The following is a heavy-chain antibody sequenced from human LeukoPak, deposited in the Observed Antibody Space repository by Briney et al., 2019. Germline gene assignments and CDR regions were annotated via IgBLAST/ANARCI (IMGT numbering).Heavy chain of an antibody. CDR1: GFTFSSYG. V-gene: IGHV3-30*03. D-gene: IGHD3-10*01. Sequence: GGSLRLSCVASGFTFSSYGMHWVRQAPGMGLEWVAVISYDGSNKYYADSVKGRFTISRDNSKNTLYLQMNSLRAKDTAVYYCARPLWFGEDGMDVWGQGTTVTVSS. J-gene: IGHJ6*02. CDR3: ARPLWFGEDGMDV. CDR2: ISYDGSNK.